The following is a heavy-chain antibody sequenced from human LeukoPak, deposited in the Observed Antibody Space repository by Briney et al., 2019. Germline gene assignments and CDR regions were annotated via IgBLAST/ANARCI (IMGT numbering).Heavy chain of an antibody. V-gene: IGHV3-33*06. CDR1: GFTFSNYG. CDR2: IWYDGSYK. D-gene: IGHD6-13*01. Sequence: GGSLRLSCAASGFTFSNYGMHWVRQAPGKGLDWAAVIWYDGSYKYYADSVKGRFTISRDNSKNTLYLQMNSLRAEDTAVYYCAKVVQYTASTGTGLDYWGQATLVTVSP. CDR3: AKVVQYTASTGTGLDY. J-gene: IGHJ4*02.